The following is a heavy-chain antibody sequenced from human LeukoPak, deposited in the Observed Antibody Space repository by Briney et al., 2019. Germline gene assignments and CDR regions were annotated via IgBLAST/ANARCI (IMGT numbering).Heavy chain of an antibody. CDR3: ARRDASSPFDYSYMDV. CDR1: GFTFSDSG. CDR2: IRYDGSNK. Sequence: GGSLRLSCEASGFTFSDSGMHWVRQAPGKGLEWVSFIRYDGSNKYYADSVKGRFTISRDNSKNTLYLQMNSLRAEDTAVYYCARRDASSPFDYSYMDVWGKGTTVTVSS. J-gene: IGHJ6*03. V-gene: IGHV3-30*02.